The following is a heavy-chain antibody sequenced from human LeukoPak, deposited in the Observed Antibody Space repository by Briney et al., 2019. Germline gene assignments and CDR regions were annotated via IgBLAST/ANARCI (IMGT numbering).Heavy chain of an antibody. CDR3: AEGPPFSSSWYFDY. D-gene: IGHD6-13*01. J-gene: IGHJ4*02. CDR2: IRSGGGSS. Sequence: QSGGSLRLSCAASGFTFSSHDMSWVRQAPGKGLEWVSAIRSGGGSSFYADSVKGRFTISRDNPKNTLYLQMNSLRAEDTAVYYCAEGPPFSSSWYFDYWAQGTLVTVSS. CDR1: GFTFSSHD. V-gene: IGHV3-23*01.